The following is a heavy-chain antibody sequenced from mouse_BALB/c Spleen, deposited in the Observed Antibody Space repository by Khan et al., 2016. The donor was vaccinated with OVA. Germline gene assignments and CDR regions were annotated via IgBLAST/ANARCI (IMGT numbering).Heavy chain of an antibody. D-gene: IGHD4-1*01. V-gene: IGHV5-6*01. CDR1: GFTFSSYG. J-gene: IGHJ3*01. Sequence: EVELVESGGDLVKPGGSLKLSCAASGFTFSSYGMSWVRQTPDKRLEWVATISSDGDYTYYPDSVKGRLTISRDNAKNTLYLQMSSLKSEDTAMYYCASHLTGSFAYWGQGTLVTVS. CDR2: ISSDGDYT. CDR3: ASHLTGSFAY.